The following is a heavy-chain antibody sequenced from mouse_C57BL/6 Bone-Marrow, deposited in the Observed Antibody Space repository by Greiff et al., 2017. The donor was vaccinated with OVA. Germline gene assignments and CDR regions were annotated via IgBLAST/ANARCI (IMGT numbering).Heavy chain of an antibody. CDR1: GYSFTGYY. CDR3: ARGGTSPFAY. D-gene: IGHD4-1*01. V-gene: IGHV1-42*01. J-gene: IGHJ3*01. CDR2: INPSTGGT. Sequence: DVKLQESGPELVKPGASVKISCKASGYSFTGYYMNWVKQSPEKSLVWIGEINPSTGGTTYNQKFKAKATLTVDKSSSTAYMQLKSLTSEDSAVYYCARGGTSPFAYWGQGTLVTVSA.